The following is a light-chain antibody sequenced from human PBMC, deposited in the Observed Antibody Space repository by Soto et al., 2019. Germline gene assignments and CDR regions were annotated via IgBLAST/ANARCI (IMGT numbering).Light chain of an antibody. CDR3: QQLGSLPYT. CDR1: QSVNNNY. V-gene: IGKV3-20*01. CDR2: GAS. Sequence: EIVLTQSPGTLSLSPGERATLSCRASQSVNNNYLAWYQQKPGQAPRLLINGASSRATGIPDRFSGSGSGTDFTLSISRVEPEDFAVYDCQQLGSLPYTFGQGTYLEIK. J-gene: IGKJ2*01.